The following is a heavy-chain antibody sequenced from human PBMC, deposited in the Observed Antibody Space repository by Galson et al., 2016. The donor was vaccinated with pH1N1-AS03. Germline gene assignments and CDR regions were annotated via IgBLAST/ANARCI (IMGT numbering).Heavy chain of an antibody. CDR2: ISGGVGHT. CDR3: ARLPVRGVYGTHFDS. D-gene: IGHD3-10*01. V-gene: IGHV3-23*01. J-gene: IGHJ4*02. Sequence: SLKLSCAASGFTFYSYAMTWVRQAPGKGLEWVSAISGGVGHTYYADSVKGRFTISRDNSKDTLYLQMSSLEVEDTALYYCARLPVRGVYGTHFDSWGQGTLVSVSS. CDR1: GFTFYSYA.